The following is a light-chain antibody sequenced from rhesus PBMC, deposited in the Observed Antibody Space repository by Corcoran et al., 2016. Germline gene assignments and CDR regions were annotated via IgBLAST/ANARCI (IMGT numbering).Light chain of an antibody. J-gene: IGKJ2*01. V-gene: IGKV2-64*01. CDR3: GQGAHRPFT. CDR1: QSLVHSNGHTY. CDR2: QVS. Sequence: DVVMTQSPLSLPITPGQPASISCRSSQSLVHSNGHTYLSWYQQKPGQPPRLLLYQVSERNSGVPDRFSGSGAGIDCTRKISRVEADDVGVYYCGQGAHRPFTFGQGTKVEIK.